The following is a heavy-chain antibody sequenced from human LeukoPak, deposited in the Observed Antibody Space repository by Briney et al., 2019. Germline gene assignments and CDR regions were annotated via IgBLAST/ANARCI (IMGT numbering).Heavy chain of an antibody. CDR1: GFTFSNYL. V-gene: IGHV3-23*01. Sequence: GSLRLSCVASGFTFSNYLMNWVRQAPGKGLEWVSGISHSGSSIYYADSVKGRFTISRDNSKNTLYLQMDRLRVEDTAVYYCAMALDYWGQGTLVTVSS. D-gene: IGHD5-12*01. CDR3: AMALDY. J-gene: IGHJ4*02. CDR2: ISHSGSSI.